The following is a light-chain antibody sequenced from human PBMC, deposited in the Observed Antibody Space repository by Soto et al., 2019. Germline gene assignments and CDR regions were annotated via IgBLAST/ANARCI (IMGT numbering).Light chain of an antibody. Sequence: DIQMSQSPSAMSASVGDRVTITCRARQDITNYLVWFQQKPGKVPKRLIYDASSLQRGVPSRFRGSGSGTEFTLTISSLQPEDFATYYCLQHNSYPWTFGQGTKVEIK. V-gene: IGKV1-17*03. J-gene: IGKJ1*01. CDR2: DAS. CDR3: LQHNSYPWT. CDR1: QDITNY.